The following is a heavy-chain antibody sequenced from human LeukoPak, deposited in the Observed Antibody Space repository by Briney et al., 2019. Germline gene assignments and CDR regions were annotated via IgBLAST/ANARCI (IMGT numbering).Heavy chain of an antibody. CDR2: IRSKAYGGTT. Sequence: GGSLRLSCTSSGFTFGDYAMSWVRQAPGKGLEWVGFIRSKAYGGTTEYAASVKGRFTISRDDSKSIAYLQMNSLKTEDTAVHYCTRGMGVYWGQGTLVTVSS. D-gene: IGHD3-16*01. CDR1: GFTFGDYA. J-gene: IGHJ4*02. V-gene: IGHV3-49*04. CDR3: TRGMGVY.